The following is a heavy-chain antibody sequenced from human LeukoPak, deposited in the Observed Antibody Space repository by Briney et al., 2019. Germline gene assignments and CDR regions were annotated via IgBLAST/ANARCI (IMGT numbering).Heavy chain of an antibody. Sequence: GGSLRLSCAASGFTFSSYEMNWVRQAPGEGLEWVSYISSSGSTIYYADSVKGRFTISRDNAKNSLYLQMNSLRAEDTAVYYCARVPDYYGSGTHWGQGTLVTVSS. V-gene: IGHV3-48*03. J-gene: IGHJ4*02. CDR2: ISSSGSTI. CDR3: ARVPDYYGSGTH. D-gene: IGHD3-10*01. CDR1: GFTFSSYE.